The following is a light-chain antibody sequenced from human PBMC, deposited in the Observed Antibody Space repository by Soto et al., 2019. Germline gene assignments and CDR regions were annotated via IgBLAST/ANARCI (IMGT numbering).Light chain of an antibody. CDR2: GAS. V-gene: IGKV3-15*01. J-gene: IGKJ4*01. CDR1: QSVDIN. Sequence: EMEVTQSRTALSASRADRVTLTCRASQSVDINLAWYQQKAGQAPRLLVYGASTKAHDMPGRFSGSRSGTEYTITISTRQSEESAVSYYQQHSSWARTFGGGTKVDIK. CDR3: QQHSSWART.